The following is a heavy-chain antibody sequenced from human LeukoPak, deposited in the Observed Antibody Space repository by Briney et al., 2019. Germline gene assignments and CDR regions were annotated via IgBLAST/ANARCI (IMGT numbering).Heavy chain of an antibody. CDR3: ARIGNWNYYFDY. CDR2: IIPIFGTA. CDR1: GGTFSSYA. D-gene: IGHD1-1*01. J-gene: IGHJ4*02. Sequence: SVKVSRKASGGTFSSYAISWVRQAPGQGLEWMGGIIPIFGTANYAQKFQGRVTITADESTSTAYMELSSLRSEDTAVYYCARIGNWNYYFDYWGQGTLVTVSS. V-gene: IGHV1-69*13.